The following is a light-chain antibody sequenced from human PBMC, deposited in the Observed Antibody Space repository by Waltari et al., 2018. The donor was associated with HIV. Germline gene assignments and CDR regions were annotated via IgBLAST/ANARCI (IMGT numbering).Light chain of an antibody. CDR2: GAS. V-gene: IGKV3-15*01. CDR3: QQYNNWPPLT. Sequence: EIVMTQSPATLSLSPGERVTLSCRASQSVSSNLAWYQQKPGQAPRLLIYGASTRATGSPARFSGSGSGTEFTLTISSLQSEDFAVYYCQQYNNWPPLTFGGGTKVEIK. CDR1: QSVSSN. J-gene: IGKJ4*01.